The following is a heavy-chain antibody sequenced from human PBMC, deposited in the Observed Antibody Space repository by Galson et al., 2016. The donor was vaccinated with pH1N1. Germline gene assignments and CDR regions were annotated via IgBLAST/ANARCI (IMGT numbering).Heavy chain of an antibody. Sequence: SETLSLTCAVSGASFNRYFWSWLRQSPVKGLEWIGEINHAETANYNPSLKSRVRISVDASKKQLTLTLDSVTVADTAIYYCARGSILFRFGSETSYQAIHYFEFWGHGTPVAVSS. CDR3: ARGSILFRFGSETSYQAIHYFEF. D-gene: IGHD3-16*01. CDR2: INHAETA. J-gene: IGHJ4*01. CDR1: GASFNRYF. V-gene: IGHV4-34*01.